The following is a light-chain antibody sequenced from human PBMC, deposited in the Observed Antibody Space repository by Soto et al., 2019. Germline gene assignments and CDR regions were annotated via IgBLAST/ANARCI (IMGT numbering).Light chain of an antibody. CDR3: QQLTTYPVT. CDR2: AAS. V-gene: IGKV1-9*01. CDR1: QGIRRY. Sequence: IQLTQSPSSLSSSVGDSVTITCRASQGIRRYLALYQQKAGRATKLLISAASTLKSGVPSRFSGSGSGTDFTLTISSPQPQDFATYYCQQLTTYPVTFGGGTKVDVK. J-gene: IGKJ4*01.